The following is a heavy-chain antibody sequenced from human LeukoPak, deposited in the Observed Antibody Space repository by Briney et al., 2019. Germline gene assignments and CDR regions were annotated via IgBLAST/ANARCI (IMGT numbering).Heavy chain of an antibody. Sequence: SETLSLTCAVFGVSFSSSYWTWIRQPPGKGLEWIGEINHRGTTNYSPSLRSRVTISLDTSKNQFSLTLNSVTAGDTAVYYSARGRLSTTTTWVFDYWGLGTLVTVSS. CDR1: GVSFSSSY. J-gene: IGHJ4*02. D-gene: IGHD4-17*01. CDR3: ARGRLSTTTTWVFDY. V-gene: IGHV4-34*01. CDR2: INHRGTT.